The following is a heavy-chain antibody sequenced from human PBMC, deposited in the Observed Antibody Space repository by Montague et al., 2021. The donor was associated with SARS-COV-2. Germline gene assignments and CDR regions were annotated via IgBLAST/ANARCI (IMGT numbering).Heavy chain of an antibody. CDR1: GFTFSNAW. J-gene: IGHJ4*02. V-gene: IGHV3-15*01. Sequence: SLRLSCAASGFTFSNAWMSWVRQAPGKGLEWVGRIKSNTDGGTTDYAAPVKGRFTISRDDSKNTLYLQMNSLKTEDTAVYYCTTVSSFITIFGVVITELYFDYWGQGTLVTVSS. D-gene: IGHD3-3*01. CDR2: IKSNTDGGTT. CDR3: TTVSSFITIFGVVITELYFDY.